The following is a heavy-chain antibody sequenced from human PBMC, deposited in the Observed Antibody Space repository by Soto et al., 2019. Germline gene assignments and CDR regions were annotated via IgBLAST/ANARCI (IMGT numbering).Heavy chain of an antibody. V-gene: IGHV1-69*01. CDR2: IFPKFGTT. CDR3: EAEMTFGKLSVV. CDR1: GDTDTKYV. D-gene: IGHD3-16*02. Sequence: QVQLVQAGAEVEKPGSAVKVSCKASGDTDTKYVISWVRQAPGQGLEWMGGIFPKFGTTYSAQKLQDRLTITADESTSTAYMQLSSLRLDDTAVYYCEAEMTFGKLSVVWGQGTTVTVSS. J-gene: IGHJ6*02.